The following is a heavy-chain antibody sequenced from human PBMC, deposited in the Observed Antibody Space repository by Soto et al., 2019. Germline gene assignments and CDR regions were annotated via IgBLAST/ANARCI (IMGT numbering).Heavy chain of an antibody. CDR2: IYHSGTT. Sequence: TFETLSHSWGVSEGTISHLDGGSSIRQLSGKGLEWLGAIYHSGTTNYNPSLESRVTFSIDKSMNQFFLNLTSVTAAATAVYYCARSPIIYSLTWFASWG. CDR1: EGTISHLDG. V-gene: IGHV4-4*02. D-gene: IGHD5-12*01. CDR3: ARSPIIYSLTWFAS. J-gene: IGHJ5*01.